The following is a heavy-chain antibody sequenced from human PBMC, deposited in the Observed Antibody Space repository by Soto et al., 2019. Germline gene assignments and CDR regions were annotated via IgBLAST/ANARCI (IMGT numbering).Heavy chain of an antibody. D-gene: IGHD3-3*01. CDR3: ARHTYYDFWSGYSTFDY. CDR2: IYYSGST. J-gene: IGHJ4*02. V-gene: IGHV4-59*08. Sequence: SETLSLTCTVSGGSISSYYWSWIRQPPGKGLEWIGYIYYSGSTNYNPSLKSRVTISVDTSKNQFSLKLSSVTAADTAVYYCARHTYYDFWSGYSTFDYWGQGTLVTVSS. CDR1: GGSISSYY.